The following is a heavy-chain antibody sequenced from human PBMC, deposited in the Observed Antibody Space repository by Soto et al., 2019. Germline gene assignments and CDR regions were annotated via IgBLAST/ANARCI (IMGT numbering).Heavy chain of an antibody. V-gene: IGHV1-2*02. CDR3: TRGMDV. CDR1: GYTFKLYY. Sequence: GSVKVSCKTSGYTFKLYYMHWVRQAPGQGLEWMGWINSNSGDTYYAQDFQGRIIMTRDKSTTTVFMELNSLKSDDTGVYYCTRGMDVWGQGTTVTVSS. CDR2: INSNSGDT. J-gene: IGHJ6*02.